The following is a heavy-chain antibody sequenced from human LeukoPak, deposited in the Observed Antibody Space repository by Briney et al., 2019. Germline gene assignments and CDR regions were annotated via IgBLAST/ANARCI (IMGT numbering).Heavy chain of an antibody. CDR2: IKQDGSEE. CDR3: ARPRGCGSSRCNNFDY. J-gene: IGHJ4*02. Sequence: GGSLRLSCAASGFIFKSYWMSWVRQAPGKGLEWVANIKQDGSEENYVDSVKGRFTISRDNGKNSLYLQMNRLGAEDTAVYYCARPRGCGSSRCNNFDYWGQGTLVTVSS. V-gene: IGHV3-7*01. CDR1: GFIFKSYW. D-gene: IGHD2-2*01.